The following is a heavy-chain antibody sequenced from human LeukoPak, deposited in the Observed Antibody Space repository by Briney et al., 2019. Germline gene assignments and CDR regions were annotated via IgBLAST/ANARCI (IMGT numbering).Heavy chain of an antibody. J-gene: IGHJ3*02. Sequence: SETLSLTCTVSGGSISSSSYYWGWIRQPPGKGLEWIGSIYYSGSTYYNPSLKSRVTISVDASKNQFSLKLSSVTAADTAVYYCARDLVPAYCGGDCYWLDAFDIWGQGTMVTVSS. CDR1: GGSISSSSYY. V-gene: IGHV4-39*02. CDR3: ARDLVPAYCGGDCYWLDAFDI. CDR2: IYYSGST. D-gene: IGHD2-21*02.